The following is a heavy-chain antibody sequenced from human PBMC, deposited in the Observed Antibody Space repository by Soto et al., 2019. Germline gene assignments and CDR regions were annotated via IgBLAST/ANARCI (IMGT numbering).Heavy chain of an antibody. CDR1: GFTLTNYA. D-gene: IGHD5-12*01. Sequence: EVQLLVSGGGSAQHGGSLRLSCEVSGFTLTNYAMSWVRQTPGKGLEWVSQISASGDRTYYADSVKGRFTISKDFSKNTLFLQMNSLRGEDSAVYYCEGSWTWGQGTMVTVSS. V-gene: IGHV3-23*01. CDR3: EGSWT. CDR2: ISASGDRT. J-gene: IGHJ3*01.